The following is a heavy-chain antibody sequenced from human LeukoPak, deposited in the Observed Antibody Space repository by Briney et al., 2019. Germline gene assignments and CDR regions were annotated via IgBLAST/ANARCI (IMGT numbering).Heavy chain of an antibody. CDR1: GVTFSHYG. Sequence: PGGSLTLSCAASGVTFSHYGMAWARHAPRTGLGLVSAIRGNDAQTFYEDSVRDRFPIFRENSKNTVYLQMNSLRAEDSAVYYCAKSLPYAVYCSGDCPYYFEYWGQGDQVTVSS. J-gene: IGHJ4*02. V-gene: IGHV3-23*01. CDR3: AKSLPYAVYCSGDCPYYFEY. CDR2: IRGNDAQT. D-gene: IGHD2-21*02.